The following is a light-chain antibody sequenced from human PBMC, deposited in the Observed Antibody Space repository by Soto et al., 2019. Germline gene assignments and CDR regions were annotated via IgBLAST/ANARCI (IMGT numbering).Light chain of an antibody. Sequence: QSVLTQPPSVSDGPGQRVTISCSGSTSNIGKNTVNWYQQLPGEAPKLFIYYDELLASGVSDRFSGSKSGTSASLAISGLQSEDEADYYCGAWDDSLNGWVFGGGTQLTVL. J-gene: IGLJ3*02. CDR2: YDE. CDR3: GAWDDSLNGWV. CDR1: TSNIGKNT. V-gene: IGLV1-36*01.